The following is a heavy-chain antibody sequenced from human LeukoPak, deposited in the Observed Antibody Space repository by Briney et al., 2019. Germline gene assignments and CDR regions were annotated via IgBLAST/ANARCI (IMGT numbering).Heavy chain of an antibody. CDR2: ISGSGDIT. J-gene: IGHJ4*02. CDR1: GFTFSNYD. Sequence: GGSLRLSXAASGFTFSNYDMNWVRQAPGKGLEWVSLISGSGDITYYADSVKGRFTISRDNSKNTLFLEMNNLRAEDTALYCCAKRESYNRGPFDQWGQGTQVTVSS. D-gene: IGHD2/OR15-2a*01. V-gene: IGHV3-23*01. CDR3: AKRESYNRGPFDQ.